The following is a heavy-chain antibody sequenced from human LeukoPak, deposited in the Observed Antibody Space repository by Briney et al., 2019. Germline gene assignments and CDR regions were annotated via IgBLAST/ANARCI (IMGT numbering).Heavy chain of an antibody. D-gene: IGHD1-26*01. CDR1: GGSISSSSYY. V-gene: IGHV4-39*01. Sequence: SEALSLTCTVSGGSISSSSYYWGWIRQPPGKGLEWIGSIYYSGSTYYNPSLKSRVTISVDTSKNQFSLKLSSVTAAVTAMYYCASLRERSYYARGFDYWGQGTLVTVSS. J-gene: IGHJ4*02. CDR3: ASLRERSYYARGFDY. CDR2: IYYSGST.